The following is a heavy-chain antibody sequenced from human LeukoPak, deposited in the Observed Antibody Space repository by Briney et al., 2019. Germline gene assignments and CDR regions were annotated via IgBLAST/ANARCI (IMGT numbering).Heavy chain of an antibody. CDR1: GGSFSGYY. D-gene: IGHD3-3*01. CDR2: INHSGST. V-gene: IGHV4-34*01. Sequence: SETLSLTSAVYGGSFSGYYWSWIRQPPGKGLEWMGEINHSGSTNYNPSLKSRVTISVDTSKNPFSLKLSSLTAEATAVYCVWRGRTIYGVVIIRKNYDYYIDYWGKGTPVTVSS. CDR3: WRGRTIYGVVIIRKNYDYYIDY. J-gene: IGHJ4*01.